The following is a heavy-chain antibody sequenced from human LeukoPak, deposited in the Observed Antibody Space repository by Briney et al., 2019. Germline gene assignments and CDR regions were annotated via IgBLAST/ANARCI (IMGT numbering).Heavy chain of an antibody. CDR3: AQLTTVTTGDY. V-gene: IGHV3-23*01. CDR2: ISGSGGST. J-gene: IGHJ4*02. D-gene: IGHD4-17*01. CDR1: GFTFGSYA. Sequence: GGSLRLSCAVSGFTFGSYAMTWVRQAPGKGLEWVSYISGSGGSTYYADSVKGRFTISRDNSKNTLYLQMNNLRAEDTAVYYCAQLTTVTTGDYWGQGTLVTVSS.